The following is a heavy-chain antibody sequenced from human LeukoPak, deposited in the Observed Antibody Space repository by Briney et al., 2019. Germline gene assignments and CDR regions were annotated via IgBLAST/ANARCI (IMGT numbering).Heavy chain of an antibody. Sequence: ASVKVSCKASGYTFTGYYMHWVRQAPGQGLEWMGWINPNRGGTNYAQKFQGGVTMTRDTSISTAYMELSRLRSDDTAVYYFARGRGYFFRDLWGKGNTVTVSS. J-gene: IGHJ6*04. CDR2: INPNRGGT. CDR1: GYTFTGYY. CDR3: ARGRGYFFRDL. V-gene: IGHV1-2*02. D-gene: IGHD1-26*01.